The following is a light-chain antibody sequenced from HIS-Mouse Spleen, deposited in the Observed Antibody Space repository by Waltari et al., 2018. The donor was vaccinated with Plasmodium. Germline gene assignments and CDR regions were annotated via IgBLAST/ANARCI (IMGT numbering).Light chain of an antibody. CDR1: SLRSYY. J-gene: IGLJ3*02. CDR3: NSRDSSGNHQG. CDR2: GKN. V-gene: IGLV3-19*01. Sequence: SSELTQDPAVSVALGQTVRITCQGDSLRSYYASWYQQKPGQAPVLVIYGKNNRPSGIPDRLSGSSSGNTASLTITGAQAEDEADYYCNSRDSSGNHQGFGGGTKLTVL.